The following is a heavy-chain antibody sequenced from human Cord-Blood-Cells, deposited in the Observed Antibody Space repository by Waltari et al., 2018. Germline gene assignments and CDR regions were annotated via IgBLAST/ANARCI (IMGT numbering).Heavy chain of an antibody. D-gene: IGHD3-22*01. CDR3: AKDDYYDSSGYFDY. V-gene: IGHV3-30*02. Sequence: QVQLVESGGRVVQPGRYLSVSCAASGFTFTSSGMHWVCQTPGKGLEWVTFIWYDGSNKYYADSVKGRFTISRDNSKNTLYLQMNSLRAEDTAMYYCAKDDYYDSSGYFDYWGQGTLVTVSS. CDR2: IWYDGSNK. J-gene: IGHJ4*02. CDR1: GFTFTSSG.